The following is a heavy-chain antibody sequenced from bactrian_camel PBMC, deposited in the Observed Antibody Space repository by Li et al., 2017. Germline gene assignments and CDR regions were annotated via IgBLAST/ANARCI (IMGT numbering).Heavy chain of an antibody. CDR3: AADHRGGICLRFESPNY. CDR1: RYPVNTAC. Sequence: QLVESGGGLVQPGGSLRLTCTASRYPVNTACMAWFRQAPGKRREGVAAAYSGGGLAYHSTYAGSVEGRFTLSRDNAKNTMYLQMNSLKTEDTAVYYCAADHRGGICLRFESPNYWGQGTQVTVS. J-gene: IGHJ4*01. CDR2: AYSGGGLA. V-gene: IGHV3S25*01. D-gene: IGHD3*01.